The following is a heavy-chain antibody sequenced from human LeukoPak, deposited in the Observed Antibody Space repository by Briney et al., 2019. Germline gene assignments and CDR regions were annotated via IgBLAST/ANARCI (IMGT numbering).Heavy chain of an antibody. D-gene: IGHD6-19*01. CDR1: GFTFSSYG. J-gene: IGHJ4*02. CDR2: ISSGGGST. Sequence: GGSLRLSCAASGFTFSSYGMSWVRQAPGKGLEWVSDISSGGGSTYYADSVKGRFTISRDNSKNTLYLQMNSLRAEDTAVYYCAKVSRSSGLDWGQGTRVTVSS. V-gene: IGHV3-23*01. CDR3: AKVSRSSGLD.